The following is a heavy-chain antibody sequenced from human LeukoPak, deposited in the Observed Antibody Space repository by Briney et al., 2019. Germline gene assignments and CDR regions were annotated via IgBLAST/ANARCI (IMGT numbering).Heavy chain of an antibody. D-gene: IGHD6-19*01. V-gene: IGHV4-39*01. J-gene: IGHJ4*02. CDR1: GGSISSSSYY. CDR3: ARSSSGWEYYFDY. CDR2: IYYSGST. Sequence: SETLSLTCTVSGGSISSSSYYWGWIRQPPGKGLEWIGSIYYSGSTYYNPSLKGRVTISVDTSKNQFSLKLSSVTAADTAVYYCARSSSGWEYYFDYWGQGTLVTVSS.